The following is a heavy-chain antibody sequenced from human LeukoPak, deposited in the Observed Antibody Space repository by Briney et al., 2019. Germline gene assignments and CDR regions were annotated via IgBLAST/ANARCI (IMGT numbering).Heavy chain of an antibody. J-gene: IGHJ5*02. Sequence: GESLKISCKGSGYSINNYWIGWVRQMPGKGLEWMGIIYPADSDIRYSPSFQGQVTISADKSISTAYLQWSSLKASDTAMYYCARQEYCSGGSCYAWFDPWGQGTLVTVSS. V-gene: IGHV5-51*01. D-gene: IGHD2-15*01. CDR1: GYSINNYW. CDR3: ARQEYCSGGSCYAWFDP. CDR2: IYPADSDI.